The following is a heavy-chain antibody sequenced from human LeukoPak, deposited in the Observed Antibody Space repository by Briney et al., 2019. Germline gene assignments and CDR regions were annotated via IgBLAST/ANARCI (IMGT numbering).Heavy chain of an antibody. J-gene: IGHJ4*02. CDR3: TRRHGVTLTAPGNYFVH. CDR2: ISGSGGST. V-gene: IGHV3-23*01. D-gene: IGHD2-21*02. CDR1: GFTFSSYA. Sequence: GGSLRLSCAASGFTFSSYAMSWVRQAPGKGLEWVSAISGSGGSTYYADSVKGRFTISRDNSKNTLYLQMNSLRAEDTAVYYCTRRHGVTLTAPGNYFVHWAREPWSPSPQ.